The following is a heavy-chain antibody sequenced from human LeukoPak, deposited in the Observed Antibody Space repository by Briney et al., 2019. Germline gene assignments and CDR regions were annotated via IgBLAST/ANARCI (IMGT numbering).Heavy chain of an antibody. CDR2: IKQDGSEK. V-gene: IGHV3-7*01. CDR1: GFTFSNYA. D-gene: IGHD1-26*01. Sequence: GGSLRLSCAASGFTFSNYAMSWVRQAPGKGLEWVANIKQDGSEKYYVDSVKGRFTISRDNAKNSLYLQMNSLRAEDTAVYYCAKEKRGRLGGSTGYFDYWGQGTLVTVSS. CDR3: AKEKRGRLGGSTGYFDY. J-gene: IGHJ4*02.